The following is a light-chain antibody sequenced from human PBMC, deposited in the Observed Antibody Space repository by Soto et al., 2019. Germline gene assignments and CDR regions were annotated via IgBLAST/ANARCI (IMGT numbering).Light chain of an antibody. J-gene: IGKJ5*01. CDR1: QSVSRN. CDR3: QQYNNWPPIT. Sequence: ETVMTQSPATLSVSPGERATLSCRASQSVSRNLAWYQQKPGQAPRLLIHGASTRATGVPDRFSGSGSGTEFTLTISSLQSEDFAVYYCQQYNNWPPITFGQGTRLEIK. CDR2: GAS. V-gene: IGKV3-15*01.